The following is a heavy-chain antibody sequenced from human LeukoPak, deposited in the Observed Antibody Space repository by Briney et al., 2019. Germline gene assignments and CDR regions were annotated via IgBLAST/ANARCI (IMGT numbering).Heavy chain of an antibody. CDR2: IYSSGSN. J-gene: IGHJ4*02. CDR3: AREPTSGREPTSGRPLDY. V-gene: IGHV4-4*07. CDR1: GGSISGYF. Sequence: SETLSLTCTVSGGSISGYFWSRIRQPAGKGLEWIGCIYSSGSNNYNPSLKSRVTMSLDTSKNHFSLNLTSVTAADTAVYYCAREPTSGREPTSGRPLDYWGQGNLVTVSS. D-gene: IGHD5-12*01.